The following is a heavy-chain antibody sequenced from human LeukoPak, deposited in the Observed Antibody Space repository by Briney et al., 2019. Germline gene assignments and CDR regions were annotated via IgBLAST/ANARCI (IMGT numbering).Heavy chain of an antibody. Sequence: TSETLSLTCTLSGGSISTHYWSWIRQPPGKGLEWIGYIYHSGSTNYNPSLKSRVTISVDTSKNQFSLKLSSVTAADTAVYYCARGGGYASPIGYWGQGALVTVSS. CDR1: GGSISTHY. CDR2: IYHSGST. J-gene: IGHJ4*02. CDR3: ARGGGYASPIGY. D-gene: IGHD5-12*01. V-gene: IGHV4-59*11.